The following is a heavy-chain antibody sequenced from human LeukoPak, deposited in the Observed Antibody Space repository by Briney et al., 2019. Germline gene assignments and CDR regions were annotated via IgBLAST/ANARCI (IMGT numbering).Heavy chain of an antibody. V-gene: IGHV4-34*01. CDR2: INHSGST. CDR3: ARGPRFSGFDP. D-gene: IGHD3-3*01. CDR1: GGSFSGYY. J-gene: IGHJ5*02. Sequence: KASETLSLTCAVYGGSFSGYYWSWIRQPPGKGLEWIGEINHSGSTNYNPSLKSRVTISVDTSKNQFSLKLSSVTAADTAVYYCARGPRFSGFDPWGQGTLVTVSS.